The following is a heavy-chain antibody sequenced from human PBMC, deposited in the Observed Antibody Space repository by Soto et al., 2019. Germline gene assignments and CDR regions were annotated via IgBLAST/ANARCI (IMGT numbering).Heavy chain of an antibody. V-gene: IGHV3-74*01. D-gene: IGHD2-15*01. J-gene: IGHJ4*02. Sequence: EVQLVESGGGLVQPGGSLRLSCAASGFTFSSYWMHWVRQAPGKGLVWVSRINSDGSSTSYADSVKGRFTISRDNAKHTLHLHMNRLRAEDTDVYYCVRTSLVVAAATREDYWGQGTLVTVSS. CDR1: GFTFSSYW. CDR2: INSDGSST. CDR3: VRTSLVVAAATREDY.